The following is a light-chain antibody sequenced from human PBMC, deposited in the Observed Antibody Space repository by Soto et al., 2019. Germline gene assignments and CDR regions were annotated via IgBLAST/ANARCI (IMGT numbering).Light chain of an antibody. CDR2: EVD. V-gene: IGLV2-8*01. CDR3: SSYAGSNNFV. Sequence: QSALTQPPSASESPGQSVTISCTGTTSDIGGYNYVSWYQQHPGKAPKLMIFEVDRRPSGVPDRFSGSKSGNTASLTVSGLQAEDESDYYCSSYAGSNNFVFGTGTKVNV. CDR1: TSDIGGYNY. J-gene: IGLJ1*01.